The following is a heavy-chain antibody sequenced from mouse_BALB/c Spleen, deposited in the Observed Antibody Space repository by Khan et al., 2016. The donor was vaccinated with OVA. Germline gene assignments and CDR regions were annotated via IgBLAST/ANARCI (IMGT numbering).Heavy chain of an antibody. CDR2: ISTNNGDA. CDR1: GYTFTDYA. D-gene: IGHD1-1*02. Sequence: QVQLQQSGAELVRPGVSVKISCKASGYTFTDYAMHWVKQRHAKSLEWIGVISTNNGDADYNQKFQGKASMTVDRSSSTAYMELASLTSEDSAIYYCVRGGKVAYWGQGTLVTVSA. CDR3: VRGGKVAY. J-gene: IGHJ3*01. V-gene: IGHV1S137*01.